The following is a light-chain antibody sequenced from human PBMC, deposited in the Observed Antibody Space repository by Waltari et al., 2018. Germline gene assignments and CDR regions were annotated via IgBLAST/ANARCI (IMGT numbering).Light chain of an antibody. CDR2: AAS. CDR1: QSISSY. CDR3: QQSYSTPVT. V-gene: IGKV1-39*01. Sequence: DIQMTQSPSSLSASVGASVTITCRESQSISSYLNWYQQKPGKAPKLLIYAASSLQSGVPSRFSGSGSGTDFTLTISSLQPEDFATYYCQQSYSTPVTFGQGTKLEIK. J-gene: IGKJ2*01.